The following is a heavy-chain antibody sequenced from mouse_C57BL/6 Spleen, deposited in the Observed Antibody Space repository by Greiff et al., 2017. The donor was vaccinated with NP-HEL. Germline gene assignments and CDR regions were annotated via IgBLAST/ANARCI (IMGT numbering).Heavy chain of an antibody. J-gene: IGHJ2*01. D-gene: IGHD1-1*01. CDR3: ARRDTTSLDY. Sequence: EVHLVESGGGLVKPGGSLKLSCAASGFTFSDYGMHWVRQAPEKGLEWVAYISSGSSTIYYADTGKGRFTISRDNAKNTLFLKMTSLRSEDTAMYYCARRDTTSLDYWGQGTTLTVSS. CDR1: GFTFSDYG. CDR2: ISSGSSTI. V-gene: IGHV5-17*01.